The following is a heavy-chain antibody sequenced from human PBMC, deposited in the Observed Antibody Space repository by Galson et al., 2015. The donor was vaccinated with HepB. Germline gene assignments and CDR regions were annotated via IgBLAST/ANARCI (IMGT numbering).Heavy chain of an antibody. Sequence: SLRLSCAASGFTFSSYEMNWVRQAPGKGLEWVSYISSSGSTIYYADSVKGRFTISRDNAKNSLYLQMNSLRAEDTAVYYCARDKRVKVVVITELYYYYGMDVWGQGTTVTVSS. CDR3: ARDKRVKVVVITELYYYYGMDV. D-gene: IGHD3-22*01. CDR2: ISSSGSTI. CDR1: GFTFSSYE. V-gene: IGHV3-48*03. J-gene: IGHJ6*02.